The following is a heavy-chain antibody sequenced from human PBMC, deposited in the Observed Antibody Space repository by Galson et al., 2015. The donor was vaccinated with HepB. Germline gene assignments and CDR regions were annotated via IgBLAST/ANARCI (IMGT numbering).Heavy chain of an antibody. CDR2: ISGSGGST. Sequence: SLRLSCAASGFTFSSYAMSWVRQAPGKGLEWVSAISGSGGSTYYADSVKGRFTISRDNSKNTLYLQMHSLRAEDTAVYYCAKLRAAGVTVTTDYWGQGTLFTVSS. D-gene: IGHD4-17*01. V-gene: IGHV3-23*01. CDR1: GFTFSSYA. CDR3: AKLRAAGVTVTTDY. J-gene: IGHJ4*02.